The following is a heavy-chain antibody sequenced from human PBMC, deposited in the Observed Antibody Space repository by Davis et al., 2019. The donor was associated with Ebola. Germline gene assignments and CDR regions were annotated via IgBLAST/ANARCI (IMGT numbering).Heavy chain of an antibody. Sequence: MPSETLSLTCTVSGGSVSSGSYYWSWIRQPPGKGLEWIGYIYYSGSTNYNPSLKSRVTISVDTSKNQFSLKLSSVTAADTAVYYCARGLPGTIFDSWGQGTLVTVSS. CDR3: ARGLPGTIFDS. CDR1: GGSVSSGSYY. D-gene: IGHD2-8*01. CDR2: IYYSGST. V-gene: IGHV4-61*01. J-gene: IGHJ4*02.